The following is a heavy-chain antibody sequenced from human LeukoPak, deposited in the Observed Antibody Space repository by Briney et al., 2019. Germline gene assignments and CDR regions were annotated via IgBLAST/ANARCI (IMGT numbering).Heavy chain of an antibody. Sequence: PSGTLSLTCGVSGGSITTTNFWSWVRQTPGQGLEWIGEVSVSGLSDYNPSLKSRVTISVDTSKNQFSLKLSSVTAADTAVYYCARGPTVTTWFDPWGQGTLVTVSS. CDR1: GGSITTTNF. CDR2: VSVSGLS. V-gene: IGHV4-4*02. J-gene: IGHJ5*02. CDR3: ARGPTVTTWFDP. D-gene: IGHD4-17*01.